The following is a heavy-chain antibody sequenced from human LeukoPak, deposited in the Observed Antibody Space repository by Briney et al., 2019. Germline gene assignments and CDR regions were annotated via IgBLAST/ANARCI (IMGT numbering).Heavy chain of an antibody. J-gene: IGHJ3*02. D-gene: IGHD3-22*01. CDR3: ARQGLRYYDSSGYYIVPAFDI. CDR1: GGSISSYY. V-gene: IGHV4-59*08. CDR2: IYYSGST. Sequence: SETLSLTCTVSGGSISSYYWSWIRQPPGKGLEWIGYIYYSGSTNYNPSLKSRVTISVDTSKNQFSLKLSSVTAADTAVYYCARQGLRYYDSSGYYIVPAFDIWGRGTMVTVSS.